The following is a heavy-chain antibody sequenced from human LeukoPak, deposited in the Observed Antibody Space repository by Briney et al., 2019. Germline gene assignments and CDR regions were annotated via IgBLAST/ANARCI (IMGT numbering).Heavy chain of an antibody. CDR3: ARLRVAVAGTYYMDV. D-gene: IGHD6-19*01. J-gene: IGHJ6*03. V-gene: IGHV4-59*08. Sequence: PSDTLSLTYTVSGGSISSYYWIWLRQPAGKGLAWIGYIYYSGSTNYNPSLKSRVTISVDTSKNQFSLKLSSVTAADTAVYYCARLRVAVAGTYYMDVWGKGTTVTVSS. CDR2: IYYSGST. CDR1: GGSISSYY.